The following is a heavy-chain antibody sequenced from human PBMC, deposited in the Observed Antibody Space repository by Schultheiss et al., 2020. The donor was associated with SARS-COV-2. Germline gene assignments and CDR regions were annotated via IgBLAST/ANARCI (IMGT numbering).Heavy chain of an antibody. CDR2: IYWDDDK. V-gene: IGHV2-5*02. D-gene: IGHD3-16*01. J-gene: IGHJ5*02. CDR3: AHKGSSWGWDNGFDP. Sequence: SGPTLVKPTETLTLTCTVSGFSLSNARMGVSWIRQPPGKALEWLALIYWDDDKRYSPSLKSRLTITKDTSKNQVVLTMTNMDPLDTATYYCAHKGSSWGWDNGFDPGGKGTLVTVSS. CDR1: GFSLSNARMG.